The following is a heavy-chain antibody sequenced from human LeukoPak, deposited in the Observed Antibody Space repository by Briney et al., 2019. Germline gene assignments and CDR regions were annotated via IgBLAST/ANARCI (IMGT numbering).Heavy chain of an antibody. D-gene: IGHD6-13*01. J-gene: IGHJ5*02. Sequence: GASVKVSCKASGYTFTSYIIHWVRQAPGQRLEWMGWINAGNENTKYSQKFQGRVTITRDTSANTVYMELSSLRSEDTAVYYCARESVSLRYKSSGGDRLDPWGQGTLVTVSS. CDR1: GYTFTSYI. V-gene: IGHV1-3*01. CDR3: ARESVSLRYKSSGGDRLDP. CDR2: INAGNENT.